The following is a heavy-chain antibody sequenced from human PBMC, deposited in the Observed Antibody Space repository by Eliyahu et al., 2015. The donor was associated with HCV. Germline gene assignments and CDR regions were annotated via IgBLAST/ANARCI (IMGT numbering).Heavy chain of an antibody. Sequence: EVQLVESGGGLVQPGGSLRLSCAASGFTFRNXWMYWVRQAPGMGLVWVSRINWDGGITGYADSVKGRFTVSRDNAKNTLDLQMNNLRVDDTAVYFCARGSDSWGQGTVVTVSS. CDR2: INWDGGIT. CDR1: GFTFRNXW. CDR3: ARGSDS. V-gene: IGHV3-74*01. J-gene: IGHJ4*02.